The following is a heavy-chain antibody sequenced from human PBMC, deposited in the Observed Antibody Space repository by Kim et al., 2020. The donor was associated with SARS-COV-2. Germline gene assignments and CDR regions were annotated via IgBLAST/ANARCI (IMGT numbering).Heavy chain of an antibody. V-gene: IGHV4-39*01. CDR3: ARGSVVVKSVDAFEI. CDR2: IYYSGST. J-gene: IGHJ3*02. D-gene: IGHD3-22*01. Sequence: SETLSLTCTVSGGSISSSSYYWGWIRQPPGKGLEWIGSIYYSGSTYYNPSLKSRVTISVDTSKNQFSLKLSSVTAADTAVYYCARGSVVVKSVDAFEIWGQGTMVTVSS. CDR1: GGSISSSSYY.